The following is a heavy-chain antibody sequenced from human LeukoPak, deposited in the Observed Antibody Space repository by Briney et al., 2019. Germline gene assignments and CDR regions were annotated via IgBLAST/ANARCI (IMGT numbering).Heavy chain of an antibody. CDR2: IYYSGST. CDR1: GGSISTNKYY. V-gene: IGHV4-39*01. J-gene: IGHJ3*02. Sequence: PSETLSLTCTVSGGSISTNKYYWGWIRQPPGKGLEWIGSIYYSGSTYYNPTLKSRVTIFVDTSKNQFPLKLSSVTAADTAVYYCATPYSGGYQGLDIWGQGTMVTVS. D-gene: IGHD1-26*01. CDR3: ATPYSGGYQGLDI.